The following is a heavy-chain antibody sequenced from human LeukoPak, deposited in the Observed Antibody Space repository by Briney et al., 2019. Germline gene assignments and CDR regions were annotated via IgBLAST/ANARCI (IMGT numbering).Heavy chain of an antibody. Sequence: PGGSLRLSCAASGFTFSSYEMNWVRQAPGKGLEWVSYINRSGSDGTIHYADSVKGRFTISRDNAKNSLYLQMNSLRAEDTAVYYCARDPIGVAGTHHDYWGQGTLVTVSS. J-gene: IGHJ4*02. CDR3: ARDPIGVAGTHHDY. CDR2: INRSGSDGTI. V-gene: IGHV3-48*03. CDR1: GFTFSSYE. D-gene: IGHD6-19*01.